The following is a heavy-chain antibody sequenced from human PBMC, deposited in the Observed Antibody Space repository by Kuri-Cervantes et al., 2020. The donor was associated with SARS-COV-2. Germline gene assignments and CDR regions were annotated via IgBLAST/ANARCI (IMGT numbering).Heavy chain of an antibody. CDR1: GGSFSGYD. V-gene: IGHV4-34*01. J-gene: IGHJ6*04. D-gene: IGHD4-23*01. Sequence: SETLSLTCAVYGGSFSGYDWSWIRQPPGKGLEWIGEINHSGYTKYNPSLKSRVTISVDTSKNQFSLKLSSVTAADTAVYYCARPGGFLDVWGKGTTVTVSS. CDR3: ARPGGFLDV. CDR2: INHSGYT.